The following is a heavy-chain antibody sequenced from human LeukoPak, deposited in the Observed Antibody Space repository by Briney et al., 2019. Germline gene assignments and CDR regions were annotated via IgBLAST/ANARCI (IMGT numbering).Heavy chain of an antibody. V-gene: IGHV3-33*01. CDR1: GFTFSSYG. D-gene: IGHD6-13*01. J-gene: IGHJ4*02. CDR3: ARDPELGSSWCDY. Sequence: QPGGSLRLSCAASGFTFSSYGMHWVRRAPGKGLEWVAVIWYDGSNKYYADSVKGRFTISRDNSKNTLYLQMNSLRAEDTAVYYCARDPELGSSWCDYWGQGTLVTVSS. CDR2: IWYDGSNK.